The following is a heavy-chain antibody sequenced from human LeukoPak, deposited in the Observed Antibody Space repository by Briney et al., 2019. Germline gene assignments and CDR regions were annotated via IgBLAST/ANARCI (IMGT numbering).Heavy chain of an antibody. V-gene: IGHV1-69*04. CDR2: IIPILGIA. J-gene: IGHJ4*02. CDR3: ARILGYSSSYSDY. Sequence: SVKVSCKASGGTFSSYAISWVRQAPGQGLEWMGRIIPILGIANYAQKFQGRVTITADKSTSTAYMELSSLRSEDTAVYYCARILGYSSSYSDYWGQGTLVTVSS. D-gene: IGHD6-13*01. CDR1: GGTFSSYA.